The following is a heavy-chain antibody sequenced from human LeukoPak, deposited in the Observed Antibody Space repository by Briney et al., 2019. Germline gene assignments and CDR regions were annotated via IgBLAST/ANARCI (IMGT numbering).Heavy chain of an antibody. Sequence: GGSLRLSCAASGFTFSSYAMHWVRQAPGKGLEWVAVISYDGSNKYYADSVKGRFTISRDNSKNTLYLQMNSLRAVDTAVYYCARDPYYYDSSGYLVYWGQGTLVTVSS. CDR3: ARDPYYYDSSGYLVY. V-gene: IGHV3-30-3*01. D-gene: IGHD3-22*01. CDR2: ISYDGSNK. CDR1: GFTFSSYA. J-gene: IGHJ4*02.